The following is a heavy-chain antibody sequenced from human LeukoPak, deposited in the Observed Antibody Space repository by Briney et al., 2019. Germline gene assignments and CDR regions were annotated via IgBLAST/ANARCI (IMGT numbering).Heavy chain of an antibody. CDR3: AKDQAVAGHPLDY. CDR2: IRYHGNNK. CDR1: EFTFSNYD. D-gene: IGHD6-19*01. V-gene: IGHV3-30*02. Sequence: GGSLRLSCAASEFTFSNYDMHWVRQAPGKGVERVAFIRYHGNNKYYTDSVKGRFTISRDNSKNTLYLQMNSLRAEDTAVYYCAKDQAVAGHPLDYWGQGTLVTVSS. J-gene: IGHJ4*02.